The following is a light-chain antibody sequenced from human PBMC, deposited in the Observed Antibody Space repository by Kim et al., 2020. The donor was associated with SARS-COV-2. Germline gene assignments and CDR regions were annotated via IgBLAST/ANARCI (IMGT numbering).Light chain of an antibody. V-gene: IGKV1-12*01. CDR2: AAS. Sequence: ESVGDRVTITCRASQDISTWLAWYRLRPGKAPELLIYAASDVQNGVPSRFTGGGSGTHFTLTINSLQPADSAIYYCQQSYSLPPTFGPGTKVDIK. CDR3: QQSYSLPPT. CDR1: QDISTW. J-gene: IGKJ3*01.